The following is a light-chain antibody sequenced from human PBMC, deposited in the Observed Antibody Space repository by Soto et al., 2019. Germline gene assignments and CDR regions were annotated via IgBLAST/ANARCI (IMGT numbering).Light chain of an antibody. Sequence: DIQMTQSPSSLSASVGDRVTISCRASQRVGTYLNWYRHRPGKAPKLLIYGVSSLHSGVPSRFSGSESETDFTLTISRLQPEYCATYYCKQSYSNPRTFGQGTKVEIK. V-gene: IGKV1-39*01. CDR3: KQSYSNPRT. CDR2: GVS. J-gene: IGKJ1*01. CDR1: QRVGTY.